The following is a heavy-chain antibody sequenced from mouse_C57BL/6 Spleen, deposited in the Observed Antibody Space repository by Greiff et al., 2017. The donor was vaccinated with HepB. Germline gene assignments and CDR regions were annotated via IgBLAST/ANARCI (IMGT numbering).Heavy chain of an antibody. CDR2: INPSNGGT. V-gene: IGHV1-53*01. CDR3: ARGYYGSSYQDAMDY. D-gene: IGHD1-1*01. CDR1: GYTFTSYW. Sequence: QVHVKQSGTELVKPGASVKLSCKASGYTFTSYWMHWVKQRPGQGLEWIGNINPSNGGTNYNEKFKSKATLTVDKSSSTAYMQLSSLTSEDSAVYYCARGYYGSSYQDAMDYWGQGTSVTASS. J-gene: IGHJ4*01.